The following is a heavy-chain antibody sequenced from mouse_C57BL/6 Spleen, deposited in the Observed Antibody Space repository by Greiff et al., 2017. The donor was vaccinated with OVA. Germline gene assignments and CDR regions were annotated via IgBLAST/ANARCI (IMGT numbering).Heavy chain of an antibody. Sequence: EVNVVESGGGLVKPGGSLKLSCAASGFTFSSYTMSWVRQTPEKRLEWVATISGGGGNTYYPDSVKGRFTISRDNAKNTLYLQMSSLRSEDTAVYDCAREGYYGYYAMDYWGQGTSVTVSS. CDR1: GFTFSSYT. D-gene: IGHD1-1*01. CDR2: ISGGGGNT. CDR3: AREGYYGYYAMDY. V-gene: IGHV5-9*04. J-gene: IGHJ4*01.